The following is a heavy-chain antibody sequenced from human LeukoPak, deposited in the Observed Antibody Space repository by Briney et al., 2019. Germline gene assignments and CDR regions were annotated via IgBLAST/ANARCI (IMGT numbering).Heavy chain of an antibody. CDR1: GGSFSGYY. CDR3: ASYPYGSGNYHF. CDR2: INHSGST. D-gene: IGHD3-10*01. J-gene: IGHJ4*02. V-gene: IGHV4-34*01. Sequence: PSETLSLTCAVYGGSFSGYYWSWVRQPPGKGLEWIGEINHSGSTNYNPSLKSRVTISVDTSKNQFSLKLSSVTAADTAVYYCASYPYGSGNYHFWGQGTLVTVSS.